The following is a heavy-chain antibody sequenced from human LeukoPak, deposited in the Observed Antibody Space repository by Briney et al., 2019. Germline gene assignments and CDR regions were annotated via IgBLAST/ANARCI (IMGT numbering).Heavy chain of an antibody. V-gene: IGHV3-74*01. CDR3: ARDTIPYCSGGSCSRWHY. D-gene: IGHD2-15*01. Sequence: GGSLRLSCAGSGFTFSSYWMHWVRQAPGKGQVWVSRIHSDGSSTSYADSVKGRFTISRDNAKNTLYLQMNSLRVEDTAVYYCARDTIPYCSGGSCSRWHYWGQGTLATVSS. J-gene: IGHJ4*02. CDR1: GFTFSSYW. CDR2: IHSDGSST.